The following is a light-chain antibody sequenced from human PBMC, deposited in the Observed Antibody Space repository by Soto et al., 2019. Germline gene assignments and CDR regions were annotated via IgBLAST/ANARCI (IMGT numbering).Light chain of an antibody. J-gene: IGLJ1*01. Sequence: QSALTQPASVSGSPGQSITISCTGTSSDVGAYNSVSWYQQHPGKAPKLMIYDVSDRPSGVSNRFSGSKSGNTASLTISGLQAKDEADYYCSSYTSSSTLVFGTGTKVTVL. CDR3: SSYTSSSTLV. CDR1: SSDVGAYNS. CDR2: DVS. V-gene: IGLV2-14*01.